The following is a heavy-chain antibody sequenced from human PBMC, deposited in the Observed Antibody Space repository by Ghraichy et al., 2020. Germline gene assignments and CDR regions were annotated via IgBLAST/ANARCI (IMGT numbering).Heavy chain of an antibody. CDR3: ARHNNVYYYYGVDV. V-gene: IGHV4-39*01. Sequence: SETLSLTCTVSGGSISSSSYYWGWIRRPPGKGLEWIGSIYYSGSTYYNPSLKSRVTISVDTSKNQFSLRLSSVTAADTAVYYCARHNNVYYYYGVDVWGQGTTVTVSS. CDR1: GGSISSSSYY. D-gene: IGHD1-14*01. CDR2: IYYSGST. J-gene: IGHJ6*02.